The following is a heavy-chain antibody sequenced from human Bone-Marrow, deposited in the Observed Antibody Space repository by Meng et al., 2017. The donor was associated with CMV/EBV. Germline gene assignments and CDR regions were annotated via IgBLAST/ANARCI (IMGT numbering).Heavy chain of an antibody. CDR2: INPSGGST. V-gene: IGHV1-46*01. Sequence: ASVKVSCKASGYTFTSYYMHWVRQAPGQGLEWMGIINPSGGSTSYAQKFQGRVTMTRDTSTSTVYMELSSLRSEDTAVYYCAILQPGEGYYGSGSYGLSNVDYWGQGTLVTASS. J-gene: IGHJ4*02. CDR1: GYTFTSYY. CDR3: AILQPGEGYYGSGSYGLSNVDY. D-gene: IGHD3-10*01.